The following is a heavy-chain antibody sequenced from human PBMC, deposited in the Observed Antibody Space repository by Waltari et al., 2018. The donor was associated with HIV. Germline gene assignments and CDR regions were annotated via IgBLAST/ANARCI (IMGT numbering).Heavy chain of an antibody. V-gene: IGHV3-72*01. CDR1: GFTFSAQY. D-gene: IGHD1-20*01. CDR3: VGGVTGSVFDY. Sequence: EVHLVESGGGLVQPGGSLRLSCAASGFTFSAQYMDWVRQAPGKGVEWVARIRNRTNGCTTEYVASVRGRFIISRDDSKNSLYLQMNSLRTEDTAVYFCVGGVTGSVFDYWGQGTLVTVSS. CDR2: IRNRTNGCTT. J-gene: IGHJ4*02.